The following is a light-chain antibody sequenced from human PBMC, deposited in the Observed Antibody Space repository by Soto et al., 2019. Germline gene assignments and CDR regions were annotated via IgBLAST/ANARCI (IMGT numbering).Light chain of an antibody. J-gene: IGKJ1*01. Sequence: VLTQSPGTLSLSPGERATLSCRASQRVSSNYLAWYQQQPGQAPRLLISGASSRAAGIPDRFSGSGSETDFTLTISRLEPDDFAMYHCQQYVDSPPTFGQGTKVEIK. V-gene: IGKV3-20*01. CDR3: QQYVDSPPT. CDR1: QRVSSNY. CDR2: GAS.